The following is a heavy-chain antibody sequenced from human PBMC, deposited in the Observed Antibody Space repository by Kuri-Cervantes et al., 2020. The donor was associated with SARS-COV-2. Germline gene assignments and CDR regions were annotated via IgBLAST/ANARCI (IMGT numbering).Heavy chain of an antibody. CDR1: GFTFSSYG. CDR2: ISYDGSNK. J-gene: IGHJ6*02. Sequence: GGSLRLSCAASGFTFSSYGMHWVRQAPGKGLEWVAVISYDGSNKYYADSVKGRFTISRDNSKNTLYLQMNSLRAEDTAVYYCASNDYGDYYYYGMDVWGQGTTVTVSS. V-gene: IGHV3-30*03. CDR3: ASNDYGDYYYYGMDV. D-gene: IGHD4-17*01.